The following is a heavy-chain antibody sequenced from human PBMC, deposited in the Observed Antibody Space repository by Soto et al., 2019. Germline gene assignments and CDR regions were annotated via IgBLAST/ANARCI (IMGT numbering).Heavy chain of an antibody. V-gene: IGHV3-30*18. Sequence: GGSLRLSCAASGFTFSNYGMHWVRQASVKGLEWVTFISYDGSNKYYADSVKGRFTISRDNSKDTLYLQMNGLRAEDTAVYYCAKASDGTYHTTYDYWGQGTLVTVSS. CDR3: AKASDGTYHTTYDY. J-gene: IGHJ4*02. D-gene: IGHD2-2*01. CDR2: ISYDGSNK. CDR1: GFTFSNYG.